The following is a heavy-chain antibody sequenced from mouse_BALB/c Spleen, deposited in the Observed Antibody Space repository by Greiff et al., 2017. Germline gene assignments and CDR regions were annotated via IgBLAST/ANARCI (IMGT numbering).Heavy chain of an antibody. CDR2: ISDGGSYT. J-gene: IGHJ2*01. CDR3: ARAHYYGPNDY. V-gene: IGHV5-4*02. Sequence: DVMLVESGGGLVKPGGSLKLSCAASGFTFSDYYMYWVRQTPEKRLEWVATISDGGSYTYYPDSVKGRFTISRDNAKNNLYLQMSSLKSEDTAMYYCARAHYYGPNDYWGQGTTLTVSS. D-gene: IGHD1-1*01. CDR1: GFTFSDYY.